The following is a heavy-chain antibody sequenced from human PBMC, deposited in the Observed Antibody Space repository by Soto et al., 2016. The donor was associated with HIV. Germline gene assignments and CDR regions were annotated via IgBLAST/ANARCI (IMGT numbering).Heavy chain of an antibody. D-gene: IGHD3-9*01. CDR1: GYSFSGYY. V-gene: IGHV1-2*02. CDR3: AGGYYDILNPDY. Sequence: VQLVQSGAEVKKSGASVKVSCKASGYSFSGYYMHWVRQAAGRGLEWMGWINPNTGGTNYAQKFQGRVTLTGDTSINTAYMELHKLTSDDTAVYYCAGGYYDILNPDYWGQGTLVTVSS. CDR2: INPNTGGT. J-gene: IGHJ4*02.